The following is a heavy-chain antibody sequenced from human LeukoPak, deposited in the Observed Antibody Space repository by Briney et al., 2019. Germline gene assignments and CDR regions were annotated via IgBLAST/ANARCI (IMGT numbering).Heavy chain of an antibody. Sequence: RTSETLSLTCAVSGGSISSGGYSWSWIRQPPGKGLEWIGYIYHSGSTYYNPSLKSRVTISVDTSKNQFSLKLSSVTAADTAVYYCARSYDILTGYVDYWGQGTLVTVSS. V-gene: IGHV4-30-2*01. CDR2: IYHSGST. J-gene: IGHJ4*02. CDR1: GGSISSGGYS. CDR3: ARSYDILTGYVDY. D-gene: IGHD3-9*01.